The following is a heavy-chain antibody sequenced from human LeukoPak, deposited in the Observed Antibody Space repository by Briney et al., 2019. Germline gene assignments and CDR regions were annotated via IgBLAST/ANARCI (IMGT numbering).Heavy chain of an antibody. CDR3: TSPRIHCSGGSCYDY. CDR2: IRSRANSYAT. V-gene: IGHV3-73*01. D-gene: IGHD2-15*01. CDR1: GFTFSGSA. Sequence: PGGSLRLSCAASGFTFSGSAMHWVRQASGKGLEWVGRIRSRANSYATAYAASVKGRFTISRDDSKNTAYLQMSSLKTEDTAVYYWTSPRIHCSGGSCYDYWGQGTLVTVSS. J-gene: IGHJ4*02.